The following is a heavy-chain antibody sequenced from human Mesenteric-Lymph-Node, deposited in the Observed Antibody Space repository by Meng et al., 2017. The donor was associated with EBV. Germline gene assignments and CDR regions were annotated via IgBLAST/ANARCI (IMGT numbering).Heavy chain of an antibody. CDR2: IYYSGST. Sequence: QLQGSGPGLVKPSQSLSLTCAVSGDSITSGGYCWSWIRQAPGKGLEWIGYIYYSGSTYYNPSLKSRITMSVDTSKNQFSLELSSVTAADTAVYYCARGPVVVVEAFDIWGQGTVVTVSS. CDR1: GDSITSGGYC. J-gene: IGHJ3*02. V-gene: IGHV4-30-4*01. D-gene: IGHD2-15*01. CDR3: ARGPVVVVEAFDI.